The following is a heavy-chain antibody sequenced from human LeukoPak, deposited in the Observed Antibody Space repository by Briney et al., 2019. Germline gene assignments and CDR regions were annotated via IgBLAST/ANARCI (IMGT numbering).Heavy chain of an antibody. J-gene: IGHJ4*02. CDR2: INHSGST. CDR1: GGSFSGYY. D-gene: IGHD3-9*01. V-gene: IGHV4-34*01. CDR3: ARGGAYYDILTGYDAVRYFDY. Sequence: SETLSLTCAVYGGSFSGYYWSWIRQPPGKGLEWIGEINHSGSTNYNPSLKSRVTISVDTSKNQFSLKLSSVIAADTAVYYCARGGAYYDILTGYDAVRYFDYGGQGTLVTVSS.